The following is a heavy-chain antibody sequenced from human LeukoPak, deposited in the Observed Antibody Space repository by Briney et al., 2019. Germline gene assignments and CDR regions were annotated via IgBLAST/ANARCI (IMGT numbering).Heavy chain of an antibody. CDR2: ISGSGGST. CDR1: GFTFSSYA. Sequence: GGSLRLSCAASGFTFSSYAMSWVRQAPGKGLEWLSAISGSGGSTYYADSVKGRFTISRENSKNTLYLQMNSLRAEDTAVYYCAKAAYGSGLFDYWGQGTLVTVSS. CDR3: AKAAYGSGLFDY. J-gene: IGHJ4*02. D-gene: IGHD3-10*01. V-gene: IGHV3-23*01.